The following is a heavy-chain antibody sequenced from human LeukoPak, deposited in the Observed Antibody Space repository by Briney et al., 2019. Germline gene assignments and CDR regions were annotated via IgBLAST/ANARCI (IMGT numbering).Heavy chain of an antibody. D-gene: IGHD6-19*01. J-gene: IGHJ4*02. CDR1: GFTFSSYA. CDR2: ISDDDGSTK. CDR3: AKGRTAVPGTIECDY. V-gene: IGHV3-30*18. Sequence: GKSLRLSCAASGFTFSSYAIHWVRQAPGKGLEWVAVISDDDGSTKHYAGSVKGRFTMSRDNSENTLYLQMNSLRAEDTAVYYCAKGRTAVPGTIECDYWGQGTLVTVSS.